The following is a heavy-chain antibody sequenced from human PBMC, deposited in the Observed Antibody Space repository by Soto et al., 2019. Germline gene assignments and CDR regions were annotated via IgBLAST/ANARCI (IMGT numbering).Heavy chain of an antibody. CDR2: TSYDGNNK. Sequence: QVQLVESGGGVVQPGASLRLSCAASGFRFKSFVMHWVRQAPGKGLEWVAFTSYDGNNKDYGNSVKGRFTVSRDNAQNTLHIQKGFLRPEETGVDYCARLGTTGGVALWSQGTVVSVSS. V-gene: IGHV3-30*19. D-gene: IGHD3-16*01. CDR3: ARLGTTGGVAL. J-gene: IGHJ4*02. CDR1: GFRFKSFV.